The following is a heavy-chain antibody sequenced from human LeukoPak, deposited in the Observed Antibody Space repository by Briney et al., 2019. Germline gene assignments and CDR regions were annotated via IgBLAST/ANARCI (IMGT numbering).Heavy chain of an antibody. J-gene: IGHJ6*02. CDR2: INPNSGGT. Sequence: ASVKVSCKASGYTFTGYYMHWVRQAPGQGLEWMGWINPNSGGTNYAQKFQGRVTMTRDTSISTAYMELSRLRSDDTAVYYCARAKSDHSMTTVTYYYYYGMDVWGQGTTVTVSS. CDR1: GYTFTGYY. V-gene: IGHV1-2*02. CDR3: ARAKSDHSMTTVTYYYYYGMDV. D-gene: IGHD4-17*01.